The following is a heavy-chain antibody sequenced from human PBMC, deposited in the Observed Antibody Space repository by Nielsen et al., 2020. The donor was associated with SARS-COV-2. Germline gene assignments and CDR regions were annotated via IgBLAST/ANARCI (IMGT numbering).Heavy chain of an antibody. CDR1: GFTFSSYS. D-gene: IGHD3-3*01. Sequence: GGSLRLSCAASGFTFSSYSMNWVRQAPGKGLEWVSSISSSSSYIYYADSVKGRFTISRDNAKNSLYLQMNSLRAEDTAVYYCARDAPYYDIWSGYSHPWFDPWGQGTLVTVSS. CDR2: ISSSSSYI. J-gene: IGHJ5*02. V-gene: IGHV3-21*04. CDR3: ARDAPYYDIWSGYSHPWFDP.